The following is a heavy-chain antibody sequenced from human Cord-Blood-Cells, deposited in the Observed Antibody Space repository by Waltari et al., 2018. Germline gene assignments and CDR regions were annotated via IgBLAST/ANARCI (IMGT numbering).Heavy chain of an antibody. V-gene: IGHV1-2*04. D-gene: IGHD3-3*01. CDR1: GYTFTGYY. J-gene: IGHJ6*02. CDR2: INPNSGGT. CDR3: ARGWEVGYYDFWSGYIARGYYGMDV. Sequence: QVQLVQSGAEVKKPGASVKVSCKASGYTFTGYYMHWVRQAPGQGLEWMGWINPNSGGTNYAQKFQGWVTMTRDTSISTAYMELSRLRSDDTAVYYCARGWEVGYYDFWSGYIARGYYGMDVWGQGTTVTVSS.